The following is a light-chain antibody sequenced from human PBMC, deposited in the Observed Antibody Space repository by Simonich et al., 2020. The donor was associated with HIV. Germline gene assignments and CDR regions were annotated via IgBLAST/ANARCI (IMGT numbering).Light chain of an antibody. J-gene: IGKJ3*01. CDR2: DAS. CDR1: QSVNSY. CDR3: QQRSNWPPKFT. V-gene: IGKV3-11*01. Sequence: EIVMTQSPATLSLSPGEIATLSCRASQSVNSYLALYQQKPGQAPRLLIYDASNRATDIPARFSGSGSGTDFTLTISSLEPEDFAVYYCQQRSNWPPKFTFGPGTKVDIK.